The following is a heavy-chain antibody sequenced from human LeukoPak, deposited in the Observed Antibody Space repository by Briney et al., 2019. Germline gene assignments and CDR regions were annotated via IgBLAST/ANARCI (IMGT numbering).Heavy chain of an antibody. V-gene: IGHV1-2*06. CDR2: INPNSGGT. J-gene: IGHJ4*02. Sequence: ASVKVSCKASGYTFTGYYMHWVRQAPGQGLEWMGRINPNSGGTNYAQKFQGRVTMTRDTSINTAYMELSRLRSDDTAVYYCARGEEYSYGFNYFDYWGQGTLVTVSS. CDR1: GYTFTGYY. D-gene: IGHD5-18*01. CDR3: ARGEEYSYGFNYFDY.